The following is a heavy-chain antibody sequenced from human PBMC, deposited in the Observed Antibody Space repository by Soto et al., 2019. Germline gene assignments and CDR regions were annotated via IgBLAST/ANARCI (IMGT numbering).Heavy chain of an antibody. CDR2: ISSYSSYI. D-gene: IGHD3-10*01. J-gene: IGHJ4*02. Sequence: EVQLVESGGGLVKPGGSLRLSCAASGFTFSSYNMNWVRQAPGKGLEWVSSISSYSSYIYYADSVKGRFTISRDNAKNSLYRQMNSLRAADTAVYYCARCLVSAYGSGSFDALDYWGQGTLVTVSS. V-gene: IGHV3-21*01. CDR3: ARCLVSAYGSGSFDALDY. CDR1: GFTFSSYN.